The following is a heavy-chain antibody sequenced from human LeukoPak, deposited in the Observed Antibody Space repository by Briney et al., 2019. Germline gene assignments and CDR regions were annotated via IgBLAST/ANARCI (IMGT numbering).Heavy chain of an antibody. CDR3: ARRHGFYHYMDV. Sequence: ASVKVSCKAPGCPFTSYGISWVRQAPGQGLEWMGWINIYNLDTKYAQKFQGRVTVTTDISTATAYMELRSLRSDDTAVYYCARRHGFYHYMDVWGKGTTVAVSS. J-gene: IGHJ6*03. D-gene: IGHD3-10*01. CDR1: GCPFTSYG. V-gene: IGHV1-18*01. CDR2: INIYNLDT.